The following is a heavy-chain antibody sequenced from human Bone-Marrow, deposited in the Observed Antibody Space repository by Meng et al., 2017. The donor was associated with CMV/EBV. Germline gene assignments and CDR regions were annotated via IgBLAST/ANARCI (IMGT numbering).Heavy chain of an antibody. CDR1: GYTFTSYD. J-gene: IGHJ6*02. Sequence: ASVKVSCKASGYTFTSYDINWVRQATGQGLEWMGWMNPNSGNTGYAQKFQGRVTITRNTSISTAYMELSSLRSEDTAVYYWARSRKWGDGMEVWGRGPTDTVPS. CDR3: ARSRKWGDGMEV. D-gene: IGHD3-16*01. V-gene: IGHV1-8*03. CDR2: MNPNSGNT.